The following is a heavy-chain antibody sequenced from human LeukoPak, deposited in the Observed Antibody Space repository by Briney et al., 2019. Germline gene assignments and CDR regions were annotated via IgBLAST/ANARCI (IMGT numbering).Heavy chain of an antibody. CDR2: ISRSGEYT. J-gene: IGHJ6*02. CDR1: GFTFSSFS. CDR3: TKEDRLGYNYAYGIDV. D-gene: IGHD5-24*01. V-gene: IGHV3-21*01. Sequence: KPGGSLRLSCGASGFTFSSFSMNWVRQAPGKGLEWVSSISRSGEYTYYADSVKGRFTISRDNAQNSMSLQMNSLRAEDTAVYYCTKEDRLGYNYAYGIDVWGQGTTVTVSS.